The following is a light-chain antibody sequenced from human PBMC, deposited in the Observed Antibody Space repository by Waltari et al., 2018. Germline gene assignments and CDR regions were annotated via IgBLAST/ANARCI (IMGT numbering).Light chain of an antibody. J-gene: IGKJ1*01. CDR1: PSGFYRANNKNY. V-gene: IGKV4-1*01. CDR3: QQYYNTPRT. CDR2: WAS. Sequence: DIVMTQSPDSLAVSLGERATINCDSSPSGFYRANNKNYLAWYQHQPGPPPKLLIYWASTRESGVPNRFSGSGAGTEFTLTINSLQAEDVGVYYWQQYYNTPRTFGQGTKVEVK.